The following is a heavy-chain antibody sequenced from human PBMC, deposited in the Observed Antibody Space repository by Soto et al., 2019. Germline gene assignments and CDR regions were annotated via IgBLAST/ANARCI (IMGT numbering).Heavy chain of an antibody. CDR1: GFSLSNARMS. CDR3: ARIRGWGSLGPNDY. D-gene: IGHD3-10*01. Sequence: VTLKASGPVLVKPTSTLTLTCTGSGFSLSNARMSVSWIRQPPGKALEWLAHIFSNDAKSYSASLKSRLTNAKDTTQSKMLLTMTNMDHVYTSTVYCARIRGWGSLGPNDYWGQGTLVIVSS. CDR2: IFSNDAK. J-gene: IGHJ4*02. V-gene: IGHV2-26*01.